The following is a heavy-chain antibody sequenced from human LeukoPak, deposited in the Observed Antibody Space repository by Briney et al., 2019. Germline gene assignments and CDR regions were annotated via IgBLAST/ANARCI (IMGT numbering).Heavy chain of an antibody. Sequence: TGGSLSLSCAASGFTFTSYSFNWIRQAPGKGLEWASSINTVASYIYYADSVKGRFTISRDDADNSLYLQMNSLRAEDTAVYFCVRLRRNSDRSGFYRYYDYWCQGNLVTVSS. J-gene: IGHJ4*02. CDR1: GFTFTSYS. V-gene: IGHV3-21*01. D-gene: IGHD3-22*01. CDR3: VRLRRNSDRSGFYRYYDY. CDR2: INTVASYI.